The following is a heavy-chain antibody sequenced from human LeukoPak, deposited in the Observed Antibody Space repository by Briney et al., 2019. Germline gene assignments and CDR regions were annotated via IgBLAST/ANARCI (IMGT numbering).Heavy chain of an antibody. Sequence: PSETLSLTCTVSGGSISSYYWSWIRQPPGKGLEWIGYIYYSGSTNYNPSLKSRVTISVDTSKNQFSLKLSSVTAADTAVYYCAGKAYSDWFDPWGQGTLVTVSS. CDR1: GGSISSYY. CDR2: IYYSGST. CDR3: AGKAYSDWFDP. J-gene: IGHJ5*02. D-gene: IGHD2-15*01. V-gene: IGHV4-59*08.